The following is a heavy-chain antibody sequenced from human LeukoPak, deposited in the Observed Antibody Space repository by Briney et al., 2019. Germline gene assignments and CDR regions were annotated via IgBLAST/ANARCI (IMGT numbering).Heavy chain of an antibody. J-gene: IGHJ4*02. V-gene: IGHV4-59*08. CDR2: IYYSGST. D-gene: IGHD1-1*01. Sequence: SETLSLTCTVSGGXISSYYWSWIRQPPGKGLEWIGYIYYSGSTNYNPSLKSRVTILVDTSKNQFSLKLSSVTAADTAVYYCAKQYTTLATYFDYWGQGTLVTVSS. CDR3: AKQYTTLATYFDY. CDR1: GGXISSYY.